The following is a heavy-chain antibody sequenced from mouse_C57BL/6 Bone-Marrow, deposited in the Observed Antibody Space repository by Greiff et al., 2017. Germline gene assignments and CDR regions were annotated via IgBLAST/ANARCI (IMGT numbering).Heavy chain of an antibody. CDR3: ARRGAYYSYYYAMDY. D-gene: IGHD2-12*01. CDR1: GYAFSSSW. CDR2: IYPGDGDT. V-gene: IGHV1-82*01. Sequence: QVQLQQSGPELVKPGASVKISCKASGYAFSSSWMNWVKQRPGKGLEWIGRIYPGDGDTNYNGKFKGKATLTADQSSSTAYMQLSSLTSEDSAVYFCARRGAYYSYYYAMDYWGQGTSVTVSS. J-gene: IGHJ4*01.